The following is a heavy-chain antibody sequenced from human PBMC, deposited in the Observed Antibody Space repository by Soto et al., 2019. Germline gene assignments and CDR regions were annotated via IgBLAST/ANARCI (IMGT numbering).Heavy chain of an antibody. D-gene: IGHD1-7*01. CDR1: GGTFSSYA. CDR2: IIPIFGTA. J-gene: IGHJ6*02. V-gene: IGHV1-69*13. CDR3: ASVLELHYYYGMDV. Sequence: SVKVSCKASGGTFSSYAISWVRQAPGQGLEWMGGIIPIFGTANYAQKFQGRVTITADESTGTAYMEPSSLRSEDTAVYYCASVLELHYYYGMDVWGQGTTVTVSS.